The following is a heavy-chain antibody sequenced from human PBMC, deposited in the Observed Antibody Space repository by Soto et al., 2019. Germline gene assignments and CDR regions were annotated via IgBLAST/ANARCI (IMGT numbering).Heavy chain of an antibody. CDR1: GGSFSGYY. V-gene: IGHV4-34*01. CDR2: INHSGST. CDR3: ARGPIIAARKNWFDP. Sequence: SETLSLTCAVYGGSFSGYYWSWIRQPPGKGLEWIGEINHSGSTNYNPSLKSRVTISVDTSKNQFSLKLSSVTAADMAVYYCARGPIIAARKNWFDPWGQGTLVTVSS. D-gene: IGHD6-6*01. J-gene: IGHJ5*02.